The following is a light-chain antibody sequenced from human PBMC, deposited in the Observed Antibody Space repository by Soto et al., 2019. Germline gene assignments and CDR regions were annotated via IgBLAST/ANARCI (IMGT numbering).Light chain of an antibody. V-gene: IGKV3-20*01. Sequence: EIVLTQSPGTLSLSPGERATLSCRASESISSSLLAWFQQKRGQAPRLLIFGASSRATGIPDRFSGSGSGTDFTLTISRLEPEDFAVYYCQHYGSSPFTFGPGTKVDIK. CDR3: QHYGSSPFT. CDR2: GAS. CDR1: ESISSSL. J-gene: IGKJ3*01.